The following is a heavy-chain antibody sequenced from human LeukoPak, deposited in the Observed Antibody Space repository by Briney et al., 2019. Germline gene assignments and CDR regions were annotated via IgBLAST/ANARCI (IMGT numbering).Heavy chain of an antibody. D-gene: IGHD2-15*01. CDR3: ARGWPDYYSMDI. Sequence: SETLSLTCTVSGGSMSSYYWSWIRQPPGKGPEWIGYIYYSGTTSYNPSLKGRVTISMDTSNNHFSLKLRSVTAGDTAVYYFARGWPDYYSMDIWGPGTTVTVSS. J-gene: IGHJ6*02. CDR1: GGSMSSYY. V-gene: IGHV4-59*01. CDR2: IYYSGTT.